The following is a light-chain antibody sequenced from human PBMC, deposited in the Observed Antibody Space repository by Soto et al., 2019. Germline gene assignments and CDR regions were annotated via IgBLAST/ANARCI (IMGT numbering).Light chain of an antibody. Sequence: QSALTQPPSASGSPGQSVTISCTGTKSDIGVYDFVSWYQHHPGKAPRLIIYEVVQRPSGVPDRFSGSKSGNTASLTVSGLQAADYADYFCRSYAGSNTYVFGSGTNVTVL. CDR1: KSDIGVYDF. J-gene: IGLJ1*01. CDR2: EVV. V-gene: IGLV2-8*01. CDR3: RSYAGSNTYV.